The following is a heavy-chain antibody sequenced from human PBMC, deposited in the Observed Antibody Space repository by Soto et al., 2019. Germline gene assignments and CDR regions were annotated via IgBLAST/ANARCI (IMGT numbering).Heavy chain of an antibody. Sequence: QVQLVESGGGVIQPGRSLRLSCAASGFTFSNYAMHWVRQAPGKGLEWVTGLSYDGNNEYYGDYVKGRFTISRDNSKNTLYLQMNSLRGEDTAVYYCVRDRGRRTVMPFDYWGQGTLVTVSS. CDR1: GFTFSNYA. D-gene: IGHD4-4*01. J-gene: IGHJ4*02. V-gene: IGHV3-30*04. CDR2: LSYDGNNE. CDR3: VRDRGRRTVMPFDY.